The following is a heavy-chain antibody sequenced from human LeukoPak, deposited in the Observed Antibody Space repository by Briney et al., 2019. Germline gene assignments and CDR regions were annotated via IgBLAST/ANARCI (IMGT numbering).Heavy chain of an antibody. J-gene: IGHJ3*02. CDR2: IWYDGSNK. CDR1: GFTFSSYG. Sequence: GGSLRLSCAASGFTFSSYGMHWVRQAPGKGLEWVAVIWYDGSNKYYADSVKGRFTISRDNSKNTLYLQMNSLRAEDTAVYYCATNNVLRYXXWFGAFDIWGQGTMVTV. D-gene: IGHD3-9*01. V-gene: IGHV3-33*01. CDR3: ATNNVLRYXXWFGAFDI.